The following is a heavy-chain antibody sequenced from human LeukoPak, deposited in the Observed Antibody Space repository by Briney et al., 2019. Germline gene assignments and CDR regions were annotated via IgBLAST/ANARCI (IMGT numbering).Heavy chain of an antibody. CDR3: ARGGRYNWNDYYYMDV. V-gene: IGHV3-48*01. CDR1: GFTFSSYW. D-gene: IGHD1-1*01. CDR2: ISSSSTI. J-gene: IGHJ6*03. Sequence: GGSLRLSCAASGFTFSSYWMSWVRQAPGKGLEWVSFISSSSTIYYADSVKGRFTISRDNAKNSLYLQMNSLRAEDTAVYYCARGGRYNWNDYYYMDVWGKGTTVTVSS.